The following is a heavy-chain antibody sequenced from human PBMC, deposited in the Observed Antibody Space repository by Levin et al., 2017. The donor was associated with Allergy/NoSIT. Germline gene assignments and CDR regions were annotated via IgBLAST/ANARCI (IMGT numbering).Heavy chain of an antibody. V-gene: IGHV3-23*01. Sequence: GESLKISCAASGFTFSSYAMSWVRQAPGKGLEWVSAISGSGGSTYYADSVKGRFTISRDNSKNTLYLQMNSLRAEDTAVYYCAKGVLEYYYDSSGYGLVDYWGQGTLVTVSS. CDR2: ISGSGGST. CDR1: GFTFSSYA. J-gene: IGHJ4*02. CDR3: AKGVLEYYYDSSGYGLVDY. D-gene: IGHD3-22*01.